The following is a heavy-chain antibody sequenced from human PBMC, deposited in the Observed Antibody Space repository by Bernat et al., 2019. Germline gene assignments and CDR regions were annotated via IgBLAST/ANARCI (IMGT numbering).Heavy chain of an antibody. CDR2: ISYDGSNK. Sequence: QVQLVESGGGVVQPGRSLRLSCAASGFTFSSYGMHWVRQAPGKGLEWVAVISYDGSNKYYADSMKGRFTISRDNSKNTLYLQMNSLRAEDTAVYYCAKSEGSSLDYWGQGTLVTVSS. J-gene: IGHJ4*02. CDR3: AKSEGSSLDY. D-gene: IGHD2-2*01. V-gene: IGHV3-30*18. CDR1: GFTFSSYG.